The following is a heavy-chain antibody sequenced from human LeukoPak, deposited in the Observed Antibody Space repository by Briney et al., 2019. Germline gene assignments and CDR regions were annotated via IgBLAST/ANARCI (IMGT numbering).Heavy chain of an antibody. CDR1: GFIFSTNW. CDR2: INPDGRET. J-gene: IGHJ5*01. V-gene: IGHV3-7*01. Sequence: GGSLRLSCAASGFIFSTNWMSWFGQAPGKGLEGVAHINPDGRETYYVDSVKGRFTISRDNAKNSLYLQMYSLRADDTAVYYCATAVSVAGDSWGQGTLVTVSS. D-gene: IGHD6-19*01. CDR3: ATAVSVAGDS.